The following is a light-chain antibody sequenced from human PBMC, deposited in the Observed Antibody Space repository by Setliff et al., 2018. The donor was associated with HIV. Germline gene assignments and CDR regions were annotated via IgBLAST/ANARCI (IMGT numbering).Light chain of an antibody. CDR3: CSYGGPSTFYV. CDR2: DVN. V-gene: IGLV2-11*01. CDR1: STDVGGYDS. J-gene: IGLJ1*01. Sequence: QSALAQPRSVSGSPGQSVTISCTTTSTDVGGYDSVSWYQQLPGKAPKPMIYDVNKRPSGIPDRFSGSKSGNTASLTISGLQAADEADYYCCSYGGPSTFYVFGTGTKVTVL.